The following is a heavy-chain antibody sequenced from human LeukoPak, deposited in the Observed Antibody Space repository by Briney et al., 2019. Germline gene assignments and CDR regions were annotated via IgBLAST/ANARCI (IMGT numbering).Heavy chain of an antibody. CDR3: ARNVRFLEWIGSPSWYFDL. Sequence: SETLSLTCTVSGGSISSYYWSWIRQPPGKGLEWIGYIYYSGSTNYNPSLKSRVTISVDTSNNQFSLKLKSVTAADTAVYYCARNVRFLEWIGSPSWYFDLWGRGTLVTVSS. CDR1: GGSISSYY. V-gene: IGHV4-59*01. CDR2: IYYSGST. J-gene: IGHJ2*01. D-gene: IGHD3-3*01.